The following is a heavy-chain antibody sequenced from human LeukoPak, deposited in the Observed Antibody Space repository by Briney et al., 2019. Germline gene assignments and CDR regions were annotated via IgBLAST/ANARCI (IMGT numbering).Heavy chain of an antibody. Sequence: SETLSLTCTVSGGSISSSSYYWGWIRQPPGKGLEWIGSIYYSGSTYYNPSLKSRVTISVDTSKNQFSLKLSSVTAADTAVYYCAREGQQLVLTGYWGQGTLVTVSS. J-gene: IGHJ4*02. CDR1: GGSISSSSYY. CDR3: AREGQQLVLTGY. CDR2: IYYSGST. D-gene: IGHD6-6*01. V-gene: IGHV4-39*07.